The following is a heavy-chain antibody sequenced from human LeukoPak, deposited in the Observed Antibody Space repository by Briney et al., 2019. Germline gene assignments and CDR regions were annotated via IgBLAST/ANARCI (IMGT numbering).Heavy chain of an antibody. CDR1: GGSISSGSYY. D-gene: IGHD5-18*01. V-gene: IGHV4-61*02. Sequence: PSETLSRTCTVSGGSISSGSYYWSWIRQPAGKGLEWIGRIYTSGSTNYNPSLKSRVTISVDTSKNQFSLKLSSVTAADTAVYYCARDHGYSYGTINYYYYYMDVWGKGTTVTVSS. J-gene: IGHJ6*03. CDR3: ARDHGYSYGTINYYYYYMDV. CDR2: IYTSGST.